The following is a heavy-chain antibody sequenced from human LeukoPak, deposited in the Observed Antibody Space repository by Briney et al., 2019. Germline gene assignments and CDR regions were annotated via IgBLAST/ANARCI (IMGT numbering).Heavy chain of an antibody. CDR1: GASITSISDY. CDR2: IRYSGTT. V-gene: IGHV4-39*01. J-gene: IGHJ4*02. D-gene: IGHD3-22*01. Sequence: SETLPLTCTVSGASITSISDYWGWFRQPPGKGLEWIGSIRYSGTTYHSPSLRSRLTMSIDTSKNQFSLKLSSVTAADTAVYHCARHYYGSDVWGYYFDNWGQGTLVAVSS. CDR3: ARHYYGSDVWGYYFDN.